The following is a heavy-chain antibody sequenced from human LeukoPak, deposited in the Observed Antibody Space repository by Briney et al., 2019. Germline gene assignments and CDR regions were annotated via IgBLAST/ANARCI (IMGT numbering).Heavy chain of an antibody. CDR1: GYTFTGYN. Sequence: ASVKVSCKASGYTFTGYNMHWVRQAPGQGLEWMGWINPNSGGTNYAQKFQGRVTMTRDTSISTAYMELSRLRSDDTAVYYCARDLQQWLANTDYWGQGTLVTVSS. CDR2: INPNSGGT. V-gene: IGHV1-2*02. J-gene: IGHJ4*02. D-gene: IGHD6-19*01. CDR3: ARDLQQWLANTDY.